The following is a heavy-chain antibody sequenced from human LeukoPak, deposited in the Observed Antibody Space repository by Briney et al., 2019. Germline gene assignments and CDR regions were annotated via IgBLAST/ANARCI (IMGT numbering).Heavy chain of an antibody. CDR2: INGDGSRI. J-gene: IGHJ4*01. Sequence: GGSLRLSCVASGFTFSSHWMHWVRQVPGKGLMWVSRINGDGSRIHYGDSVKGRFTISRDNAKNTLYLQMTSLRGDDTAIYFSARDALGGRTKFDSWGHGSLVTVSS. V-gene: IGHV3-74*01. CDR1: GFTFSSHW. D-gene: IGHD3-16*01. CDR3: ARDALGGRTKFDS.